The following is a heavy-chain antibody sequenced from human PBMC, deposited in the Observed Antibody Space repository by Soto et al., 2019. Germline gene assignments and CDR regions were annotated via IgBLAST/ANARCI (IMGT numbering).Heavy chain of an antibody. D-gene: IGHD3-10*01. CDR1: GYTFTAYY. J-gene: IGHJ5*02. CDR3: ARDCITMVRGGRGWFDP. V-gene: IGHV1-2*01. CDR2: INPNTGGT. Sequence: QVQLVPSGAEVKKPGASVKVSCTASGYTFTAYYLHWVRQAPRQGLEWMGWINPNTGGTNYAEKVKGRDTSTRDTSNSTSYVELRRLVSDDTAVYYLARDCITMVRGGRGWFDPWGQGTMVTVSS.